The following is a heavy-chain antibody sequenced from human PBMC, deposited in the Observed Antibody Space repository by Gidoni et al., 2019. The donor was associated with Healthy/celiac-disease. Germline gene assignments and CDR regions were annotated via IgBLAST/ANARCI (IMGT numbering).Heavy chain of an antibody. D-gene: IGHD3-9*01. CDR1: GFNFRSYA. CDR2: RAYDGSNK. Sequence: QVQLVESGGGVVQPGRSLRLSCAASGFNFRSYAMHWVRQAPGKGLELVAVRAYDGSNKYYADSVKCRFTISRDNSKNTLYLQMNSLRAEDTAVYYCAREGRYYDILTGYSAAYYFDYWGQGTLVTVSS. V-gene: IGHV3-30-3*01. CDR3: AREGRYYDILTGYSAAYYFDY. J-gene: IGHJ4*02.